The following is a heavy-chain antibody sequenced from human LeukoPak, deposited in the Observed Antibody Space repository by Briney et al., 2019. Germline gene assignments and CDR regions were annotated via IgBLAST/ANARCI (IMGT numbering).Heavy chain of an antibody. V-gene: IGHV3-21*01. J-gene: IGHJ4*02. CDR1: AFALSTYT. D-gene: IGHD3-10*01. Sequence: GGSLRLSCAASAFALSTYTMEWVRLAPGKGLEWVSSINPDSKYIYYRDSVRGRFTISRDNAKNSLHLQMNSLRVEDTAVYFCARFVDQSTYYFDSWGQGTLVIVSS. CDR3: ARFVDQSTYYFDS. CDR2: INPDSKYI.